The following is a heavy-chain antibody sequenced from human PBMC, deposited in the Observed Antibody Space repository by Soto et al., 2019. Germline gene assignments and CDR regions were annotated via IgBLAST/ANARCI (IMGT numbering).Heavy chain of an antibody. V-gene: IGHV4-34*01. Sequence: SETLSLTCAVYGGSFSGYYWSWIRQPPGKGLEWIGEINHRGSTNYNPSLKSRVTISVDTSKSQFSLKLSSVTAADTAVYYCARGEGYDFWSGYMAGRYYGMDVWGQGTTVTVSS. CDR1: GGSFSGYY. D-gene: IGHD3-3*01. CDR2: INHRGST. CDR3: ARGEGYDFWSGYMAGRYYGMDV. J-gene: IGHJ6*02.